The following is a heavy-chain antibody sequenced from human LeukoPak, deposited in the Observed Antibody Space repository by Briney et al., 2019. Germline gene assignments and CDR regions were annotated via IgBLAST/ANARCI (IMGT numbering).Heavy chain of an antibody. CDR1: GYTFTSYG. Sequence: ASVKVSCTASGYTFTSYGISWVRQAPGQGLEWMGWISAYNGNTNYAQKLQGRVTMTTDTSTSTAYMELRSLRSDDTAVYYCARDRAGTVTTNYWGQGTLVTVSS. CDR2: ISAYNGNT. V-gene: IGHV1-18*01. J-gene: IGHJ4*02. CDR3: ARDRAGTVTTNY. D-gene: IGHD4-11*01.